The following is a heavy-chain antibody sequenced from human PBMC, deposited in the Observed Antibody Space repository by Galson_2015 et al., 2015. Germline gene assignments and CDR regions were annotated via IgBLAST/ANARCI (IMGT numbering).Heavy chain of an antibody. CDR3: ARDPRNDYGDYADAFDI. D-gene: IGHD4-17*01. J-gene: IGHJ3*02. CDR2: INPNSGGT. V-gene: IGHV1-2*06. Sequence: SVKVSCKASGYTFTGYYMHWVRQAPGQGLEWMGRINPNSGGTNYAQKFQGRVTMTRDTSISTAYMELSRLRSDDTAVYYCARDPRNDYGDYADAFDIWGQGTMVTVSS. CDR1: GYTFTGYY.